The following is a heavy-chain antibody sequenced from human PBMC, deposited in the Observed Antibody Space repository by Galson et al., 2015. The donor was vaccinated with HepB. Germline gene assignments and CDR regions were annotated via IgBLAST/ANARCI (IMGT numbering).Heavy chain of an antibody. D-gene: IGHD1-26*01. CDR1: GYSFTNYW. CDR3: ARSLGIVGASSADY. V-gene: IGHV5-51*01. Sequence: QSGAEVKKPGESLKISCKGSGYSFTNYWIGWVRQMPGKGLEWMGIIDPNDSDTRYSPSFQGQVTISADKSINSAYLQWTSLKASDTAIYFCARSLGIVGASSADYWGQGTLVTVSS. CDR2: IDPNDSDT. J-gene: IGHJ4*02.